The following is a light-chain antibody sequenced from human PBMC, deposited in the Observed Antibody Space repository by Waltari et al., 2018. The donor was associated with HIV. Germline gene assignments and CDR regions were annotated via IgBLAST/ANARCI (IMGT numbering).Light chain of an antibody. J-gene: IGLJ3*02. CDR2: GVN. Sequence: QSALTQPASVSGSPGQSITVSCTGTNNDVGGYSYVSWYQQYPGKAPKLMIYGVNNRPSAVSHRCHGSKSGYTASLTISGLQADAEANYFCVSYTKTTTLGGLVFGGGTKVTVL. CDR3: VSYTKTTTLGGLV. CDR1: NNDVGGYSY. V-gene: IGLV2-14*01.